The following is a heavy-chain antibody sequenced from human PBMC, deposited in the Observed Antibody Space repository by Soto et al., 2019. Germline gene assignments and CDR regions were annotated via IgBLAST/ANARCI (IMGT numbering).Heavy chain of an antibody. V-gene: IGHV4-30-2*01. CDR1: GGSISGGGFS. CDR2: ILHTGGT. D-gene: IGHD3-10*01. J-gene: IGHJ4*02. CDR3: ARLQFGEGYDY. Sequence: SETLSLTCAVSGGSISGGGFSWSWIRQPPGKGLEWIGYILHTGGTQYNPSLKSRVSMSVDKSKNQFSLHLTSVTAADTAVYYCARLQFGEGYDYWGQGALVTV.